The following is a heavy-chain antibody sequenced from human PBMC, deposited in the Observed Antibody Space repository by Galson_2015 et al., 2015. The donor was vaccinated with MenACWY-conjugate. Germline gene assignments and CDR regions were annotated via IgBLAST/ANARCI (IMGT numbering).Heavy chain of an antibody. V-gene: IGHV1-46*01. Sequence: SVKVSCKASGYSFTSYYIHWVRQAPGQGLEWMGITNPSGGSTTYAQKFQGRVTMTRDTSTSTVYMEVSSLSSEDTAVYYCARGKATISTNDYFEYWGQGTLVTVSS. CDR2: TNPSGGST. CDR3: ARGKATISTNDYFEY. D-gene: IGHD1-26*01. J-gene: IGHJ4*02. CDR1: GYSFTSYY.